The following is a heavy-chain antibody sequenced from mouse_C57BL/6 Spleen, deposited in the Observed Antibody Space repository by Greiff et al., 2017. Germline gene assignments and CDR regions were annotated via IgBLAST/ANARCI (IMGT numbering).Heavy chain of an antibody. J-gene: IGHJ2*01. V-gene: IGHV1-64*01. CDR1: GYTFTSYW. CDR3: AREDDGSPYYFDY. D-gene: IGHD1-1*01. Sequence: VQLQQPGAELVKPGASVKLSCKASGYTFTSYWMHWVKQRPGQGLEWIGMIHPNSGSTNYNEKFKSKATLTVDKSSSTAYMQLSSLTSKDSAVYYCAREDDGSPYYFDYWGQGTTLTVSS. CDR2: IHPNSGST.